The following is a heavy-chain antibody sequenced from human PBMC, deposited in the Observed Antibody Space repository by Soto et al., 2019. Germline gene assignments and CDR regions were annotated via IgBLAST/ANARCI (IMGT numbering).Heavy chain of an antibody. CDR1: GGTFSSYT. V-gene: IGHV1-69*04. D-gene: IGHD2-2*02. J-gene: IGHJ4*02. CDR2: IIPILGIA. CDR3: ARDLYRATQGYYFDY. Sequence: SVKVSCKASGGTFSSYTISWVRQAPGQGLEWMGRIIPILGIANYAQKFQGRVTITADKSTSTAYMELSSLRSEDTAVYYCARDLYRATQGYYFDYWGQGTLVTVSS.